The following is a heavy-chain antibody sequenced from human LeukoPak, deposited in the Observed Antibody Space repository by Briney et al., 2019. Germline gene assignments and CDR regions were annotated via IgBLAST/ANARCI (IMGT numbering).Heavy chain of an antibody. CDR2: ISYDGSNK. Sequence: GRSLRLSCAACGFTFSSYDMHWDRQAPGKGLEWVAVISYDGSNKYYADSVKGRFTISRDNSKNALYLQMNSLRAEDTAVYYCARRRGYSYGYGFDYWGQGTLVTVSS. CDR3: ARRRGYSYGYGFDY. V-gene: IGHV3-30*04. J-gene: IGHJ4*02. D-gene: IGHD5-18*01. CDR1: GFTFSSYD.